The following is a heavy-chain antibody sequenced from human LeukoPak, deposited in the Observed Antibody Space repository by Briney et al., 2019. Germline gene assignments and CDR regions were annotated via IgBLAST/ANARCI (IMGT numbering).Heavy chain of an antibody. CDR2: ISSGSRYI. CDR3: ARVGDEVAEDDY. Sequence: NPGGSLRLSCAASGFTFSSYSMDWVRQAPGKGLEWVSSISSGSRYIYYADSVKGRFTISRDNAKNSLYLQMNSLRAEDTAVYYCARVGDEVAEDDYWGQGTLVTVSS. J-gene: IGHJ4*02. D-gene: IGHD1-26*01. V-gene: IGHV3-21*01. CDR1: GFTFSSYS.